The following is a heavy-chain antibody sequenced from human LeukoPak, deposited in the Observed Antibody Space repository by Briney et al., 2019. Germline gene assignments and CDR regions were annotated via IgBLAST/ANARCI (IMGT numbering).Heavy chain of an antibody. V-gene: IGHV1-18*01. D-gene: IGHD1-26*01. J-gene: IGHJ3*02. CDR3: ARDWGDSGDAFDI. Sequence: GASVKVSCKXSGYTFTSYGISWVRQAPGQGLEWMGWISAYNGNTNYAQKLQGRVTMTTDTSTSTACMELRSLRSDDTAVYYCARDWGDSGDAFDIWGQGTMVTVSS. CDR1: GYTFTSYG. CDR2: ISAYNGNT.